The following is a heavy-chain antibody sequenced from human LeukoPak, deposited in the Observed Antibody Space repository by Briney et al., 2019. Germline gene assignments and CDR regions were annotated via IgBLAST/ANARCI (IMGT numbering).Heavy chain of an antibody. CDR3: ARDRMVRGVFYNWFDP. CDR2: IYYSGST. D-gene: IGHD3-10*01. CDR1: GGSISSSSYY. Sequence: PSETLSLTCTVSGGSISSSSYYWGWIRQPPGKGLEWIGSIYYSGSTYYNPSLKSRVTISVDTSKNQFSLKLSSVTAADTAVYYCARDRMVRGVFYNWFDPWGQGTLVTVSS. J-gene: IGHJ5*02. V-gene: IGHV4-39*07.